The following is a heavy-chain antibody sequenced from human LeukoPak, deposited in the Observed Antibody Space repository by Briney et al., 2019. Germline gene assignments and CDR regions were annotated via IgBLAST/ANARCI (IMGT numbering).Heavy chain of an antibody. Sequence: PGGSLRLSCAASGFTFSSYWMNWVRQAPGKGLVWVSRIASDGSSTTYADSVKGRFSISRDNSKNTLYLQMNSLRAEDTAVYYCARDKPYGDYWYGMDIWGQGTTVTVSS. CDR3: ARDKPYGDYWYGMDI. CDR1: GFTFSSYW. D-gene: IGHD4-17*01. J-gene: IGHJ6*02. CDR2: IASDGSST. V-gene: IGHV3-74*01.